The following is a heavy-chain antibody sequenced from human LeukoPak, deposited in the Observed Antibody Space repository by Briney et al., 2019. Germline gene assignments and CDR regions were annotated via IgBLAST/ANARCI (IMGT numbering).Heavy chain of an antibody. D-gene: IGHD3-10*01. Sequence: GGSLRLSCAASGFVFSEYEMNWVRQAPGKGLEWISDISSGSSTTYYADSVKGRFTISRVNTKNSLYLQMNSLRAEDTAVYYCARLWFGGPFDSWGQGILVTVSS. CDR3: ARLWFGGPFDS. CDR2: ISSGSSTT. CDR1: GFVFSEYE. V-gene: IGHV3-48*03. J-gene: IGHJ4*02.